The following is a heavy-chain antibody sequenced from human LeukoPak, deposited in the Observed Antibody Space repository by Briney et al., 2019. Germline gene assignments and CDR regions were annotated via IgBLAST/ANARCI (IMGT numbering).Heavy chain of an antibody. CDR1: GFTLSSYS. J-gene: IGHJ6*02. CDR3: ARFATSSSEYYYGMDV. V-gene: IGHV3-21*01. D-gene: IGHD6-6*01. CDR2: ISSSSSYI. Sequence: GGSLRLSCAASGFTLSSYSMNWVRQAPGKGLEWVSSISSSSSYIYYADSVKGRFTISRDNAKNSLYLQMNSLRAEDTAVYYCARFATSSSEYYYGMDVWGQGTTVTVSS.